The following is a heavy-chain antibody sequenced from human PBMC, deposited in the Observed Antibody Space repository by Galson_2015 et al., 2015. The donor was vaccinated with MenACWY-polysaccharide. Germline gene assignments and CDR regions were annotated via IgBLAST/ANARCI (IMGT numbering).Heavy chain of an antibody. CDR2: ISTNKGNT. V-gene: IGHV1-18*01. CDR1: GYSFISYG. J-gene: IGHJ4*02. Sequence: SVKVSCKASGYSFISYGISWARQAPGQGLEWMGWISTNKGNTNYAQKFQGRVTMTTDTSTSTAYMELRSLRSDDTAVYYCARDESSGSYSYWGQGTLVTVSS. CDR3: ARDESSGSYSY. D-gene: IGHD3-10*01.